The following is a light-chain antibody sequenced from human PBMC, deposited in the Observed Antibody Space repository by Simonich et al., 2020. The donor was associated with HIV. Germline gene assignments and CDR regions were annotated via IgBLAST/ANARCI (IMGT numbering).Light chain of an antibody. CDR2: DVS. CDR1: TSDVGDYNY. Sequence: QSALTQPASVSGSPGQSITISCTETTSDVGDYNYVSWYQHHPGKAPKHMIYDVSKRPSGVSNRFSGSKSGNTASLTISGLQAEDEADYYCSSYTSSSTVVFGGGTKLTVL. J-gene: IGLJ2*01. CDR3: SSYTSSSTVV. V-gene: IGLV2-14*03.